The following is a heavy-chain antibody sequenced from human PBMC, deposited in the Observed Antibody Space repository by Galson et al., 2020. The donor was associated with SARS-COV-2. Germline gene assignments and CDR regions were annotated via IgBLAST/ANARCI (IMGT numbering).Heavy chain of an antibody. V-gene: IGHV7-4-1*02. Sequence: ASVKVSCKASGYTFTSYAMNWVRQAPGQGLEWMGWINTNTGNPTYAQGFTGRFVFSLDTSVSTAYLQISSLKAEDTAVYYCARAERDITMVRGVIVYYYCMDVWGKGTTVTVSS. CDR1: GYTFTSYA. J-gene: IGHJ6*03. CDR3: ARAERDITMVRGVIVYYYCMDV. D-gene: IGHD3-10*01. CDR2: INTNTGNP.